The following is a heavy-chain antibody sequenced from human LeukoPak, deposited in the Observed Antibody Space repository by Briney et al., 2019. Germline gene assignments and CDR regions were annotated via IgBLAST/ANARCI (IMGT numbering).Heavy chain of an antibody. J-gene: IGHJ6*03. CDR1: GYTFTGYY. D-gene: IGHD3-10*01. CDR3: ARDGGFGELPYYMDV. V-gene: IGHV1-2*02. CDR2: INPNSGGT. Sequence: ASVKVSCKASGYTFTGYYMHWVRQAPGQGLEWMGWINPNSGGTNYAQKFQGRVTMTRDTSISTAYMELSRLRSDDTAVYYCARDGGFGELPYYMDVWGKGTTVTISS.